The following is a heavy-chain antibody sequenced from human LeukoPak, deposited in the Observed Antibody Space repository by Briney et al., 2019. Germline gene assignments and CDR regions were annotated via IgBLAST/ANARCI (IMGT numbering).Heavy chain of an antibody. Sequence: PSETLSLTCTVSGGSISSSSYYWGWIRQPPGKGLEWIGSIYYSGSTYYNPSLKSRVTISVDTSQNQFSLKLSSVTAAETAVYYCARLDTAMVFDYWGQGTLVTVSS. V-gene: IGHV4-39*01. D-gene: IGHD5-18*01. J-gene: IGHJ4*02. CDR2: IYYSGST. CDR3: ARLDTAMVFDY. CDR1: GGSISSSSYY.